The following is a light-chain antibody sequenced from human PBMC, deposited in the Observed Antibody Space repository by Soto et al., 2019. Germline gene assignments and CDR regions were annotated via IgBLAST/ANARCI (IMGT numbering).Light chain of an antibody. CDR1: QGITSY. CDR2: AAS. Sequence: IQLTQSPSSLSASVGDRVTMTCRASQGITSYVAWYQQKPGKAPKLLIYAASTLQSGVPSRFSGSGSGTDFTLTISSLQPEDFATYYCQQLNDYPITFGQGTRLEI. V-gene: IGKV1-9*01. J-gene: IGKJ5*01. CDR3: QQLNDYPIT.